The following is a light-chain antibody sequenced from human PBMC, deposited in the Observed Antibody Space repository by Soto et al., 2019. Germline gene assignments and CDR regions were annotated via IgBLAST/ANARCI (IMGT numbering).Light chain of an antibody. J-gene: IGKJ1*01. CDR2: GVS. Sequence: DIQMTQSPSSLSASVGDRVTITCRTSQSVTKSLNWYQQKPGKAPQLLIYGVSSLQSGVPSRFSGSGSGTDFTLTISSRQFEDFATYYCQQSSGITRKFGQGT. V-gene: IGKV1-39*01. CDR1: QSVTKS. CDR3: QQSSGITRK.